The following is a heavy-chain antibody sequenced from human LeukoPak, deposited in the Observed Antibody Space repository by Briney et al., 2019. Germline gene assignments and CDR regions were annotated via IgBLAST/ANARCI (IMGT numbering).Heavy chain of an antibody. V-gene: IGHV4-38-2*02. CDR3: ARSHYYYYMDV. CDR2: IFYSGST. J-gene: IGHJ6*03. CDR1: GYSISSGYF. Sequence: SETLSLTCTVSGYSISSGYFWGWIRQPPGKGLEWIGNIFYSGSTYYSPSLRSRVTISLDTSRNQFSLKLNSVTAADTAVYYCARSHYYYYMDVWGKGTTVTVSS.